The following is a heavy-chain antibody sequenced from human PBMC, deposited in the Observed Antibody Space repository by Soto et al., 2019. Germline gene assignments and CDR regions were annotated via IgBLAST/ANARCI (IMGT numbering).Heavy chain of an antibody. J-gene: IGHJ6*02. CDR2: IYSGGST. Sequence: EVQLVETGGGLIQPGGSLRLSCAASGFTVSSNYMSWVRQAPGKGPEWVSVIYSGGSTYYADSVKGRFTISRDNSKNTLYLQMNSLRAEDTAVYYCARVMGEGTFWILGMDVWGQGTTVTVSS. CDR3: ARVMGEGTFWILGMDV. D-gene: IGHD3-3*01. V-gene: IGHV3-53*02. CDR1: GFTVSSNY.